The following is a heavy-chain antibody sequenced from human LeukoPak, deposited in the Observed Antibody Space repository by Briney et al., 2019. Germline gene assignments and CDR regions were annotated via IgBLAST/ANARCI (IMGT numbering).Heavy chain of an antibody. V-gene: IGHV3-21*01. CDR1: GFTFSSYA. CDR2: ISSSSSYI. D-gene: IGHD1-1*01. CDR3: ARDRSTTQRVGLPTAFDI. J-gene: IGHJ3*02. Sequence: PGGSLRLSCAASGFTFSSYAMNWVRQAPGKGLEWVSSISSSSSYIYYADSVKGRFTISRDNAKNSLYLQMNSLRAEDTAVYYCARDRSTTQRVGLPTAFDIWGQGTMVTVSS.